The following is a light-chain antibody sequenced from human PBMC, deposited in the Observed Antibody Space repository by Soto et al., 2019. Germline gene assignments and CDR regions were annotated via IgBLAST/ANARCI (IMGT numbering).Light chain of an antibody. V-gene: IGKV1-5*01. CDR2: DAS. Sequence: DIQMTQSPSTLSASVGDRVTITCRASQSISSWLAWYQQKPGKAPKLLIYDASSLESGVPSRFSGSGSGTEFTLTISSLQPDDFATYYCQQYITFGQGTKLEIK. CDR1: QSISSW. J-gene: IGKJ2*01. CDR3: QQYIT.